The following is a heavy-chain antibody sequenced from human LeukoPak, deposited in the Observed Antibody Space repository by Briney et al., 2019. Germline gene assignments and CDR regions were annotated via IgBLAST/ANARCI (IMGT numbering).Heavy chain of an antibody. CDR2: ISSSSSYT. V-gene: IGHV3-11*06. J-gene: IGHJ3*02. CDR3: ARDESPRYYDNSDYYPDAFDI. D-gene: IGHD3-22*01. Sequence: GGSLRLSCAASGFTFSDYYMSWIRQAPGKGLEWVSYISSSSSYTNYADSVKGRFTISRDNAKNSLYLQMNGLRAEDTAVYYCARDESPRYYDNSDYYPDAFDIWGRGTMVTVS. CDR1: GFTFSDYY.